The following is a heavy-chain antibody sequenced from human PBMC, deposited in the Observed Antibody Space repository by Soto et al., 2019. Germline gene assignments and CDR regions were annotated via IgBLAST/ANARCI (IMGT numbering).Heavy chain of an antibody. CDR3: ARESEDLTSNFDY. CDR1: GFIFGSYG. Sequence: GGSLRLSCTASGFIFGSYGMHWVRQAPGKGLEWVALISYDGTNKYYPDSVKGRFTISRDNPKNTLYLEMNSLIPEDTAVYYCARESEDLTSNFDYWGQGTLVTVSS. V-gene: IGHV3-30*03. J-gene: IGHJ4*02. CDR2: ISYDGTNK.